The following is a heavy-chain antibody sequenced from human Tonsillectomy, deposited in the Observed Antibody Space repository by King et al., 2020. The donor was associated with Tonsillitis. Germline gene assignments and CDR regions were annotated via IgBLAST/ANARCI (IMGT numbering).Heavy chain of an antibody. CDR2: INPSDGST. J-gene: IGHJ3*02. D-gene: IGHD3-3*01. Sequence: QLVQSGAEVKKPGASMKVSCKASGYTFSSFYMHWVRQAPGQGLEWMGIINPSDGSTTYAQKFQGRITVTRDTSTSTVYMELSSLRSDDTAVYYCCRDRVHSFGALHHDAFDIWGQGTMVTVSS. CDR3: CRDRVHSFGALHHDAFDI. V-gene: IGHV1-46*03. CDR1: GYTFSSFY.